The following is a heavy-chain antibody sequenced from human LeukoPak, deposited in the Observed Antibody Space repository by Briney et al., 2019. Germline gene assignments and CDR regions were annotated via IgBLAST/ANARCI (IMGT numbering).Heavy chain of an antibody. V-gene: IGHV4-4*02. CDR2: IYHSGST. J-gene: IGHJ4*02. Sequence: SETLSLTCAVSGGSISSSNWWSWVRQPPGKGLEWIGEIYHSGSTNYNPSLKSRVTLSVDTSNNHFSLKLSSVTAADTAVYFCARVSGGAVAGTFDYWGQGTLVTVSS. CDR1: GGSISSSNW. CDR3: ARVSGGAVAGTFDY. D-gene: IGHD6-19*01.